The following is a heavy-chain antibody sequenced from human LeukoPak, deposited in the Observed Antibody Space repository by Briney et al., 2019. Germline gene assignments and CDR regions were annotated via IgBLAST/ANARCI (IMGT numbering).Heavy chain of an antibody. D-gene: IGHD4-17*01. Sequence: PGGSLRLSCAASGFTFSSYVMHWVRQAPGKGLEWVAIISYDGSNEYYADSVKGRFTISRDNSKNTLYLQMNSLRADDTAAYYCAKLLNDYGDYYFDSWGQGTLVTVSS. CDR3: AKLLNDYGDYYFDS. CDR2: ISYDGSNE. V-gene: IGHV3-30*04. CDR1: GFTFSSYV. J-gene: IGHJ4*02.